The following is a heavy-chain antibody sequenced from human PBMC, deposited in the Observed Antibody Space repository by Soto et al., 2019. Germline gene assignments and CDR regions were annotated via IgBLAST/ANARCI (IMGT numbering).Heavy chain of an antibody. V-gene: IGHV4-34*01. J-gene: IGHJ4*02. D-gene: IGHD6-19*01. CDR3: GRVGRKYSSGEGVDY. CDR2: INHSGST. CDR1: GGSFSGYY. Sequence: SETLSLTCAVYGGSFSGYYWSWIRQPPGKGLEWIGEINHSGSTNYNPSLKSRVTISVDTSKNQFSLKLSSVTAADTAVYYCGRVGRKYSSGEGVDYWGQGTLVTVSS.